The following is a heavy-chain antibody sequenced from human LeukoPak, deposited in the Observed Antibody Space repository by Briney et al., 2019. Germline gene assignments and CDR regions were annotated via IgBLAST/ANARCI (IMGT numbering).Heavy chain of an antibody. Sequence: SGGSLRHSCAASGFTFSSYGMHWVRQAPGKGLEWVAVIWYDGSNKYYADSVKGRFTISRDNSKNTLYLQMNSLRAEDTAVYYCARENILTGYYNGLLDYWGQGTLVTVSS. CDR2: IWYDGSNK. CDR1: GFTFSSYG. J-gene: IGHJ4*02. CDR3: ARENILTGYYNGLLDY. V-gene: IGHV3-33*01. D-gene: IGHD3-9*01.